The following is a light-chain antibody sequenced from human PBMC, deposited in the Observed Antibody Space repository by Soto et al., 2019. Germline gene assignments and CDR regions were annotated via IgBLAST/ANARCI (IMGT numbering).Light chain of an antibody. CDR1: SSDVGGYNY. J-gene: IGLJ2*01. CDR2: DVS. V-gene: IGLV2-14*01. Sequence: QSALTQPASVSGSPGQSITISCTGTSSDVGGYNYVSWYQQHPGKAPKLMIYDVSNRPSGVSNRFSGSKSGNTASLTIAGLQAEDEADYYCSSYTSSSCGVGFGGGTKLTV. CDR3: SSYTSSSCGVG.